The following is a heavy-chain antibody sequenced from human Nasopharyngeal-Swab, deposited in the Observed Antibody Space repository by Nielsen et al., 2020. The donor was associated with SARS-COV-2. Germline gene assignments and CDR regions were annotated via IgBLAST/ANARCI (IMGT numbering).Heavy chain of an antibody. CDR1: GFTFSDHY. CDR2: IWYDGSNK. CDR3: AGGNSADH. V-gene: IGHV3-33*03. D-gene: IGHD4-23*01. Sequence: GESLKISCVASGFTFSDHYLDWVRQAPGKGLEWVAVIWYDGSNKYYADSVKGRFTISRDNAKNSLYLQMNSLRAEDTAVYYCAGGNSADHWGQGTLVTVSS. J-gene: IGHJ4*02.